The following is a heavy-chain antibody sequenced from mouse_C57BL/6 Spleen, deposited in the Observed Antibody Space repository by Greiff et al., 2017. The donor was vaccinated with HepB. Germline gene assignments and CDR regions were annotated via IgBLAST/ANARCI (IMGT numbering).Heavy chain of an antibody. J-gene: IGHJ2*01. CDR2: INYDGSST. CDR1: GFTFSDYY. Sequence: DVKLVESEGGLVQPGSSMKLSCTASGFTFSDYYMAWVRQVPEKGLEWVANINYDGSSTYYLDSLKSRFIISRDNAKNILYLQMSSLKSEDTATYYCARDYYGTLDYWGQGTTLTVSS. CDR3: ARDYYGTLDY. V-gene: IGHV5-16*01. D-gene: IGHD1-1*01.